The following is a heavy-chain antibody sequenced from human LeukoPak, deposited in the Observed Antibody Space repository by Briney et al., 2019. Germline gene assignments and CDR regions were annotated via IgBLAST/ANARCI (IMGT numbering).Heavy chain of an antibody. D-gene: IGHD5-12*01. Sequence: GASLKISCKGSGSRFTSYWIGWVRQLPGKGLEGMGIIYPGESENRYSPAFQGQVTISADKSISTAYLQWSSLKASDTAMYYCARWNSGYGFDYWGQGTLVTVSS. CDR2: IYPGESEN. CDR3: ARWNSGYGFDY. CDR1: GSRFTSYW. J-gene: IGHJ4*02. V-gene: IGHV5-51*01.